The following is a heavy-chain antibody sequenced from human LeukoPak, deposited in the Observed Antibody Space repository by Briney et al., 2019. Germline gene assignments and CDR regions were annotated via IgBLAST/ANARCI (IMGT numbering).Heavy chain of an antibody. CDR1: GGSITTTNW. D-gene: IGHD1-26*01. CDR3: TRESGAFSPFGF. V-gene: IGHV4-4*02. CDR2: VHLSGAT. J-gene: IGHJ4*02. Sequence: PSETLSLTCAVSGGSITTTNWWSWVRQPPGKGLEWIGEVHLSGATNYNLSLESRVSMSTDKSKNHLSLEVTSVTAADTAIYYCTRESGAFSPFGFWGQGTLVTVSS.